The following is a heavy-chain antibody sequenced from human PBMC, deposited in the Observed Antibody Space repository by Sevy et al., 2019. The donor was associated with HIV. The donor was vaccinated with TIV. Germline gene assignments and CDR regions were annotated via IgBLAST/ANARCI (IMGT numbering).Heavy chain of an antibody. Sequence: GGFLRLSCATSGFTFSDAWMNWVRQAPGKGLEWVARIKSKTDSGTRDFAAPVKGRFSISRDDSKNTVYLQMTSLEDEDTGVYFCACGTGTSDFDHWGQGTLVTVSS. J-gene: IGHJ4*02. CDR3: ACGTGTSDFDH. CDR2: IKSKTDSGTR. CDR1: GFTFSDAW. V-gene: IGHV3-15*01. D-gene: IGHD1-1*01.